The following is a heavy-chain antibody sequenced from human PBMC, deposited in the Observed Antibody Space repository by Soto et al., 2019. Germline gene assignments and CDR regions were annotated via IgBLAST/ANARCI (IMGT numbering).Heavy chain of an antibody. D-gene: IGHD3-3*01. CDR3: ARGLLRLRFLEWLLTGLDY. CDR1: GGTFSSYA. Sequence: SVKVSCKASGGTFSSYAISWVRQAPGQGLEWMGGIIPIFGTANYAQKFQGRVTITADESTSTAYMELSSLRSEDTAVYYCARGLLRLRFLEWLLTGLDYWGQGTLVTVSS. CDR2: IIPIFGTA. V-gene: IGHV1-69*13. J-gene: IGHJ4*02.